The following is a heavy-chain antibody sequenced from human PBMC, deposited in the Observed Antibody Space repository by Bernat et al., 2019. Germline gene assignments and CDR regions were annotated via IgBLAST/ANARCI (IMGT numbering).Heavy chain of an antibody. Sequence: QVQLQESGPGLVKPSETLSLTCTVSGGSISSYYWSWIRQPSGKGLEWIGYIYYSGSTNYNPSLKSRVTISVDTSKNQFSLKLSSVTAADTAVYYCARKLYNWFDPWGQGTLVTVSS. J-gene: IGHJ5*02. V-gene: IGHV4-59*01. CDR1: GGSISSYY. CDR2: IYYSGST. CDR3: ARKLYNWFDP. D-gene: IGHD1-1*01.